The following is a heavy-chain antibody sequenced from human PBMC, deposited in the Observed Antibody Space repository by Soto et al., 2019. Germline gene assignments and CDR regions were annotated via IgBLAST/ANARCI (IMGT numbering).Heavy chain of an antibody. D-gene: IGHD3-3*01. CDR3: ARPLRFLEWLSPGNYYYGMDV. V-gene: IGHV1-69*13. Sequence: SVKVSCKASGGTFSSYAISWVRQAPGQGLEWMGGIIPIFGTANYAQKFQGRVTITADESTSTAYMELSSLRSEDTAVYYCARPLRFLEWLSPGNYYYGMDVWGQGTTVTAP. CDR1: GGTFSSYA. CDR2: IIPIFGTA. J-gene: IGHJ6*02.